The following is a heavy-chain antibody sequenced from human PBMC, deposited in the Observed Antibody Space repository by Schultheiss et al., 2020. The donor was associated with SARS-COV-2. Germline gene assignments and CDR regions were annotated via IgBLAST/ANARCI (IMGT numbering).Heavy chain of an antibody. V-gene: IGHV4-38-2*01. CDR3: ASSPGGYDSSGYGFDY. J-gene: IGHJ4*02. CDR2: IYHSGST. D-gene: IGHD3-22*01. Sequence: GSLRLSCAVSGYSISSGYYWGWIRQPPGKGLEWIGSIYHSGSTYYNPSLKSRVTISVDTSKNQFSLKLSSVTAADTAVYYCASSPGGYDSSGYGFDYWGQGTLVTGSS. CDR1: GYSISSGYY.